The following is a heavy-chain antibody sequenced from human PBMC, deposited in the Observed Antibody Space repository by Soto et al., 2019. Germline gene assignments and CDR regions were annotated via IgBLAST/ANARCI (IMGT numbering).Heavy chain of an antibody. D-gene: IGHD3-10*01. CDR3: AKGLRGGFDY. V-gene: IGHV3-30*18. J-gene: IGHJ4*02. CDR1: GFTFSSYG. CDR2: ISYDGSNK. Sequence: QVQLVESGGGVVQPGRSLRLSCAASGFTFSSYGMHWVRQAPGKGLEWVAVISYDGSNKYYADSVKGRFTISRDNYKNTLYLQMNSLRAEDTAVYYCAKGLRGGFDYWGQGTLVTVSS.